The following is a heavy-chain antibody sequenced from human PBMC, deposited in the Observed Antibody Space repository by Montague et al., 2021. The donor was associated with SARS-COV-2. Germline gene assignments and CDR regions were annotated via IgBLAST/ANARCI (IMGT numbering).Heavy chain of an antibody. V-gene: IGHV4-39*01. CDR3: VSSRAERYFDWTKLDAHVKPYYFDY. J-gene: IGHJ4*02. CDR2: IYYKGCS. CDR1: GASISGSDYY. Sequence: SETLSLTCTVSGASISGSDYYWSWLRHRPGKGLEWVGSIYYKGCSYYNPSLKRRVTISVYTPKNQFSLKLSSVTAADTAVYYGVSSRAERYFDWTKLDAHVKPYYFDYWGQGTLVTVSS. D-gene: IGHD3-9*01.